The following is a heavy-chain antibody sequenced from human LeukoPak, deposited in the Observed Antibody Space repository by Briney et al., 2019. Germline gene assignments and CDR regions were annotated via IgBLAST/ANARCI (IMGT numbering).Heavy chain of an antibody. D-gene: IGHD6-13*01. J-gene: IGHJ4*02. CDR2: IWYDGSNK. Sequence: GGSLRLSCVASGFTFSIYGMHWVRQAPGKGLEWVAVIWYDGSNKNYADSVKGRLTISRDNSKNTLYLEMNSLRAEDTAVYYCARPRGSSWYNYFDYWGQGTLVTVSS. CDR1: GFTFSIYG. V-gene: IGHV3-33*01. CDR3: ARPRGSSWYNYFDY.